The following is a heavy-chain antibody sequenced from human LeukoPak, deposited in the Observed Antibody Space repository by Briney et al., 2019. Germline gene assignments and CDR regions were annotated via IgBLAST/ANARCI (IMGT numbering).Heavy chain of an antibody. CDR2: IYYSGST. CDR3: ARHGHHGDHDY. Sequence: SETLSLTCTVSGGSISSYYWGWIRQPPGKGLEWIGSIYYSGSTYYNPSLKSRVTISVDTSKNQFSLKLTSVTAADTAVYYCARHGHHGDHDYWGQGTLVTVSS. V-gene: IGHV4-39*01. CDR1: GGSISSYY. J-gene: IGHJ4*02. D-gene: IGHD2-21*02.